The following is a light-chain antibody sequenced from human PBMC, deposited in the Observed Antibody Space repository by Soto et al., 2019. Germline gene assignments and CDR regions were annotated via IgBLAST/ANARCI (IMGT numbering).Light chain of an antibody. CDR2: DVS. CDR3: SSYGGSDNLV. Sequence: QSVLTQPPSASGSPGQSVTISCTGTSSDVGSYNYVSWYQQHPGKAPKLIIYDVSKRPSGVPDRFSGSKSGNTASLTVSGLQTDDEADYYCSSYGGSDNLVFGGGTKLTVL. J-gene: IGLJ3*02. CDR1: SSDVGSYNY. V-gene: IGLV2-8*01.